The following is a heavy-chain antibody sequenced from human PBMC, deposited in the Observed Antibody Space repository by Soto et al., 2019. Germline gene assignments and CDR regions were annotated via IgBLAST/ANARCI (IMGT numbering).Heavy chain of an antibody. D-gene: IGHD3-10*01. CDR2: IYSGGDT. Sequence: GGSLRLSCAASGFSVSSDYMSWVRQAPGKGLEWVSLIYSGGDTYYADSVKGRFTISRDISSNTIYLHMTSLLADDTATYYCTRAGSDPGNFYISNYYAMDVWGRGTTVTVSS. V-gene: IGHV3-53*01. CDR1: GFSVSSDY. J-gene: IGHJ6*02. CDR3: TRAGSDPGNFYISNYYAMDV.